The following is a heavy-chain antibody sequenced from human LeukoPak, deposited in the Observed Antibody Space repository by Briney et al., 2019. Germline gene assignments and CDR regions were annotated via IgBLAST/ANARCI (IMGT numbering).Heavy chain of an antibody. D-gene: IGHD6-19*01. CDR2: INPNSGGT. J-gene: IGHJ4*02. Sequence: ASVKVSCKASGYTFTGYYMHWVRQAPGQGLEWMGWINPNSGGTNYAQKFQGSVTMTRDTSISTAYMELSRLRSDDTAVYYCAKEGWLVRQIDYWGQGTLVTVSS. V-gene: IGHV1-2*02. CDR3: AKEGWLVRQIDY. CDR1: GYTFTGYY.